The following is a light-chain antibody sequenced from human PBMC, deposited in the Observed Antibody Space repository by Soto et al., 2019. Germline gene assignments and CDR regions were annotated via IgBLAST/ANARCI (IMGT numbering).Light chain of an antibody. CDR2: KAS. CDR1: QTISSW. CDR3: QHYNSYSEA. V-gene: IGKV1-5*03. Sequence: DIQITQSPSTLFGSVGGRVTITCRASQTISSWLAWYQQKPGKAPKLLIYKASTLKSGVPSRFSGSGSGTEFTLTISSLQPDDFATYYCQHYNSYSEAFGQGTKVDIK. J-gene: IGKJ1*01.